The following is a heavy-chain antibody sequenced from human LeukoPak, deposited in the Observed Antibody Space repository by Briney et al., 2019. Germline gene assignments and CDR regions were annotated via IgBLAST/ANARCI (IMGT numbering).Heavy chain of an antibody. V-gene: IGHV4-59*01. CDR1: GGSISSYY. Sequence: SETLSLTCTVSGGSISSYYWSWIRQPPGKGLEWIGYIYYSGSTNYNPSLKSRVTISVDTSKNQFSLKLSSVTAADTAVYYCARAPYSSSWNRVHLHFDYWGQGTLVTVSS. D-gene: IGHD6-13*01. CDR2: IYYSGST. J-gene: IGHJ4*02. CDR3: ARAPYSSSWNRVHLHFDY.